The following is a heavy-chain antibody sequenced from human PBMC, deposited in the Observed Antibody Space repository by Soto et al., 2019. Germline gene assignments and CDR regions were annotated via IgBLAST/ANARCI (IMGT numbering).Heavy chain of an antibody. CDR2: IIPIFPTP. CDR3: ARDRARLQLGGSYYYSMDV. J-gene: IGHJ6*02. D-gene: IGHD4-4*01. V-gene: IGHV1-69*05. Sequence: QVQLVQSGAEVKKPGSSVKLFCKASGGTFRSSAISWVRQAPGQGLEWMGGIIPIFPTPDYAQKFQERVTXTXDQXASTAYMELSSLASEDTAVYYCARDRARLQLGGSYYYSMDVWGQGTTVTVSS. CDR1: GGTFRSSA.